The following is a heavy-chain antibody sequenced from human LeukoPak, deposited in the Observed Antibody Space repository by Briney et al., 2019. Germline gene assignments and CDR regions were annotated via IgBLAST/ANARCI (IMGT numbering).Heavy chain of an antibody. CDR2: IIPIFGTA. D-gene: IGHD3-10*01. Sequence: SVTVSCTASGGTFSSYAISWVRQAPGQGLEWMGGIIPIFGTANYAQKFQGRVTITADESTSTAYMELSSLRSEDTAVYYCARSLWFGKLFNYYGMDVWGQGTTVTVSS. CDR3: ARSLWFGKLFNYYGMDV. V-gene: IGHV1-69*13. J-gene: IGHJ6*02. CDR1: GGTFSSYA.